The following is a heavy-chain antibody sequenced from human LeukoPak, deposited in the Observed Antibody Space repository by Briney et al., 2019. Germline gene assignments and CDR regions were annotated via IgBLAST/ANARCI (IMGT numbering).Heavy chain of an antibody. CDR1: GGSINSYY. CDR3: ARGRVVGATN. V-gene: IGHV4-59*12. Sequence: PSETLSLTCTVSGGSINSYYWSWIRQPPGKGLEWIGYIYYSGSTNYNPSLKSRVTISVDTSKNQFSLKLSSVTAADTAVYYCARGRVVGATNWGQGTLVTVSS. J-gene: IGHJ4*02. D-gene: IGHD1-26*01. CDR2: IYYSGST.